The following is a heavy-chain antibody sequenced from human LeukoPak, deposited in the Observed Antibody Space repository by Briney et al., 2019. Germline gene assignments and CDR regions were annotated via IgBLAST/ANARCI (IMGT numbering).Heavy chain of an antibody. Sequence: PGGSLRLSCAASGFTFSSHWMSWVRQAPGKGLEWVANIKQDGIARSCVDSVKGRFTISRDNAKNSLYLQMNSLRAEDAAVYYCARDLAGGYNWTDIPAFDIWGQGTMVTVSS. J-gene: IGHJ3*02. CDR3: ARDLAGGYNWTDIPAFDI. V-gene: IGHV3-7*03. CDR1: GFTFSSHW. CDR2: IKQDGIAR. D-gene: IGHD1-1*01.